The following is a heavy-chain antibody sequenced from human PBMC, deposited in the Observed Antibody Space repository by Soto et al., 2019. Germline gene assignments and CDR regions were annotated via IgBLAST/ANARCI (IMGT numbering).Heavy chain of an antibody. D-gene: IGHD6-13*01. Sequence: GGSLRLSCAASGFTFSSYAMSWVRQAPGNGLEWVSSISGSGGSTYYADSVKGRFTISRDNSKNTLYLQMNSLRAEDTAVYYCAKDSSWYYYYYGMDVWGQGTTVTVSS. J-gene: IGHJ6*02. V-gene: IGHV3-23*01. CDR1: GFTFSSYA. CDR3: AKDSSWYYYYYGMDV. CDR2: ISGSGGST.